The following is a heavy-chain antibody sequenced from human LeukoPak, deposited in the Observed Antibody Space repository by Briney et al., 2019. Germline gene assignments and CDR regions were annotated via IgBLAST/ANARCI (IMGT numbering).Heavy chain of an antibody. V-gene: IGHV4-34*01. CDR3: AGLIRPGWFDP. J-gene: IGHJ5*02. D-gene: IGHD1-14*01. Sequence: SETLSLTCTVYGGSFSGYYWSWIRQPPGKGLEWIGEINHSGSTNYNPSLKSRVTISVDTSKNQFSLKLSSVTAADTAVYYCAGLIRPGWFDPWGQGTLVTVSS. CDR2: INHSGST. CDR1: GGSFSGYY.